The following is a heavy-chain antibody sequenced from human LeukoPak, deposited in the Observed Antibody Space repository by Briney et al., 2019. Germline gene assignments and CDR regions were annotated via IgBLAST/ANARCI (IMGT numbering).Heavy chain of an antibody. V-gene: IGHV3-23*01. D-gene: IGHD5-18*01. CDR1: GFTFSDYA. CDR3: AKMAGYSSRFDY. J-gene: IGHJ4*02. CDR2: IFGYGGST. Sequence: GGSLRLSCVASGFTFSDYAMSWVRQAPGKGLEWVSTIFGYGGSTYYADSVEDRFTISRDNAKNTVYLQLNSLRAEDTAVYYCAKMAGYSSRFDYWGQGTLVTVSS.